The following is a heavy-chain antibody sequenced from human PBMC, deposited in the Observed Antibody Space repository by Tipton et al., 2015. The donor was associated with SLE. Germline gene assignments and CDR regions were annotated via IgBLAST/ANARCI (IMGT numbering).Heavy chain of an antibody. Sequence: TLSLTCTVYTGSFSGYYWSWIRQPPGKGLEWIGEINHSGSTTYNPSLKSRVTISIDTSKNQFSLKLSSVTAADTAVYYCARGLSSLVGFYYYYMDVWGKGTTVTVSS. V-gene: IGHV4-34*01. CDR3: ARGLSSLVGFYYYYMDV. CDR1: TGSFSGYY. CDR2: INHSGST. J-gene: IGHJ6*03. D-gene: IGHD2-8*02.